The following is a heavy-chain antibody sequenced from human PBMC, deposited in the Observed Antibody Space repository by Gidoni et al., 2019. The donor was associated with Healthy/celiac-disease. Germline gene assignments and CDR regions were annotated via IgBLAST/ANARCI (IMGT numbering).Heavy chain of an antibody. J-gene: IGHJ6*02. CDR3: AKDPRCSGGSCYFTNPVYYYYYGMDV. CDR1: GFTFSSYA. Sequence: EVQLLESGGGLVQPGGSLRLSCAASGFTFSSYAMSWVRQAPGKGLEWDSAISGSGGSTYYADSVKGRFTISRDNSKNTLYLQMNSLRAEDTAVYYCAKDPRCSGGSCYFTNPVYYYYYGMDVWGQGTTVTVSS. V-gene: IGHV3-23*01. D-gene: IGHD2-15*01. CDR2: ISGSGGST.